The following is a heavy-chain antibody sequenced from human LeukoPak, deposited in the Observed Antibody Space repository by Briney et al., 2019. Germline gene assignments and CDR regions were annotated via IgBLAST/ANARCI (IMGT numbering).Heavy chain of an antibody. D-gene: IGHD3-22*01. Sequence: ASVKVSCKASGYTFTGYYMHWVRQAPGQGLERMGWINPNSGGTNYAQKFQGRVTMTRDTSISTAYMELSRLRSDDTAVYYCARARQYYYDSSGSFDYWGQGTLVTVSS. V-gene: IGHV1-2*02. J-gene: IGHJ4*02. CDR2: INPNSGGT. CDR1: GYTFTGYY. CDR3: ARARQYYYDSSGSFDY.